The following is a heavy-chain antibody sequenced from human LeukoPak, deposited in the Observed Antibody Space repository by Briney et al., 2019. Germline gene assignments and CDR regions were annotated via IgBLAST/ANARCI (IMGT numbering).Heavy chain of an antibody. CDR2: MNPNSGNT. J-gene: IGHJ4*02. D-gene: IGHD4-17*01. V-gene: IGHV1-8*01. Sequence: ASVTVSFKASGYTFTSYDINWVRQATGQGLEWMGWMNPNSGNTGYAQKFQGRVTMTRNTSISTAYMELSSLRSEDTAVYYCARGRKATVTTIGVYWGQGTLVTVSS. CDR1: GYTFTSYD. CDR3: ARGRKATVTTIGVY.